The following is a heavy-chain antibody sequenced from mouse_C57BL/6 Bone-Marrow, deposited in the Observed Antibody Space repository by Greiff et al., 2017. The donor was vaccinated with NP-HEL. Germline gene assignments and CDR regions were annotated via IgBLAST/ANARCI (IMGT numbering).Heavy chain of an antibody. V-gene: IGHV1-19*01. Sequence: VQLQQSGPVLVKPGASVKMSCKASGYTFTDYYMNWVKQSHGKSLEWIGVINPYNGGTSYNQKFKGKATLTVDKSSSTAYMELNSLTSEDSAVYFCARYELFFAYWGQGTLVTVSA. CDR3: ARYELFFAY. D-gene: IGHD2-12*01. J-gene: IGHJ3*01. CDR2: INPYNGGT. CDR1: GYTFTDYY.